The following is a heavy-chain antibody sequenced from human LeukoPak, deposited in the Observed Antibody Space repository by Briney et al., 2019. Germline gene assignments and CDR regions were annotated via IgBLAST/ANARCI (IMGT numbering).Heavy chain of an antibody. Sequence: SETLSLTCTVSGGSLSSYYWSWIRQPPGKGLEWIGYIYYSGSTNYNPSLKSRVTISVDTSKNQFSLKLSSVTAADTAVYYCARAWSSSWYVIDYWGQGTLVTVSS. CDR1: GGSLSSYY. V-gene: IGHV4-59*01. J-gene: IGHJ4*02. CDR2: IYYSGST. CDR3: ARAWSSSWYVIDY. D-gene: IGHD6-13*01.